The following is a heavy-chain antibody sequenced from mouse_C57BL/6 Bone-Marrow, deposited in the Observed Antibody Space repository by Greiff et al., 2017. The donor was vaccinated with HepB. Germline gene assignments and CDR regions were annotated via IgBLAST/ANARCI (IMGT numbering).Heavy chain of an antibody. V-gene: IGHV14-1*01. Sequence: EVQRVESGAELVRPGASVKLSCTASGFNIKDYYMHWVKQRPEQGLEWIGRIDPEDGDTEYAPKFQGKATMTADTSSNTAYLQLSSLTSEDTAVYYCTRIITTVVAKDYWGQGTTLTVSS. D-gene: IGHD1-1*01. CDR3: TRIITTVVAKDY. CDR1: GFNIKDYY. CDR2: IDPEDGDT. J-gene: IGHJ2*01.